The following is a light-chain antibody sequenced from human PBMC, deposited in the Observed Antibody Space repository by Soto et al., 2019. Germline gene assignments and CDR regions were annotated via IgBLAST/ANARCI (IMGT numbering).Light chain of an antibody. CDR1: QSVTKY. J-gene: IGKJ1*01. CDR3: QHNYQNPPWT. CDR2: ATS. V-gene: IGKV1-39*01. Sequence: DIQMTQSPSSLSASIGDRVTITCRASQSVTKYLNWYQQKPGKAPRLLIYATSTLQSGVPSRFSGSGSGTVFSLTICSLQPEDLATSSCQHNYQNPPWTFGQGTMLEIK.